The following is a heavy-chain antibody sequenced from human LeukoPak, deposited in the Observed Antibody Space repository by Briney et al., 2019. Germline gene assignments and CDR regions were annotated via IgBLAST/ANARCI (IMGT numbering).Heavy chain of an antibody. CDR3: ARGTITMVRGAPIDY. D-gene: IGHD3-10*01. V-gene: IGHV1-2*02. J-gene: IGHJ4*02. CDR2: INPNSGGT. Sequence: ASVKVSCKASGYTFTGYYMHWVRQAPGQGLEWMGWINPNSGGTNYAQKFQGRVTMTGDTSTSTVYMDLSSLRSEDTAVYYCARGTITMVRGAPIDYWGQGTLVTVSS. CDR1: GYTFTGYY.